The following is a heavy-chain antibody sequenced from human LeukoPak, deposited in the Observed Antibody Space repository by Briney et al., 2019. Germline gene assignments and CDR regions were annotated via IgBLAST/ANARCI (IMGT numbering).Heavy chain of an antibody. Sequence: ASVKVSCKASGGTFSSYAISWVRQAPGQGLEWMGRIIPIFGTANYAQKFQGRVTITTDESTSTACMELSSLRSEDTAVYYCARVRGRDGYKPDWGQGTLVTVSS. CDR1: GGTFSSYA. CDR2: IIPIFGTA. D-gene: IGHD5-24*01. CDR3: ARVRGRDGYKPD. V-gene: IGHV1-69*05. J-gene: IGHJ4*02.